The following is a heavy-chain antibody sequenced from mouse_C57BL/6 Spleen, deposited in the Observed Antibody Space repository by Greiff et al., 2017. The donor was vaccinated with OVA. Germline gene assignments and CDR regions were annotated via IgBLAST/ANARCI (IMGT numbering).Heavy chain of an antibody. V-gene: IGHV5-6*01. CDR1: GFTFSSYG. J-gene: IGHJ3*01. CDR2: ISSGGSYT. CDR3: ARRGTGD. Sequence: EVQGVESGGDLVKPGGSLKLSCAASGFTFSSYGMSWVRQTPDKRLEWVATISSGGSYTYYPDSVKGRFTISRDNAKNTLYLQMSSLKSEDTAMYYCARRGTGDWGQGTLVTVSA.